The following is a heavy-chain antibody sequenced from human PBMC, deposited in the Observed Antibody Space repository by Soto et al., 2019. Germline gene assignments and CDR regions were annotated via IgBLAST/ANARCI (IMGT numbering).Heavy chain of an antibody. Sequence: EVQLVESGGGLVQPGRSLRLSCAASGFTFDDYAMHWVRQAPGKGLEWVSGISWNSGSIGYADSVKGRFTISRDNAKNSLYLQMNSLRAEDTALYYCAKDNLWTTVTRGYFDYWGQGTLVTVSS. D-gene: IGHD4-17*01. CDR2: ISWNSGSI. CDR1: GFTFDDYA. V-gene: IGHV3-9*01. CDR3: AKDNLWTTVTRGYFDY. J-gene: IGHJ4*02.